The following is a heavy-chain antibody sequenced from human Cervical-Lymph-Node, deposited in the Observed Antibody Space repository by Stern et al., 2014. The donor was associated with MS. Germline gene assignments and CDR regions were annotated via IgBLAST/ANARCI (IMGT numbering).Heavy chain of an antibody. CDR2: ISGSGGTT. V-gene: IGHV3-23*04. J-gene: IGHJ4*02. D-gene: IGHD2/OR15-2a*01. CDR3: AKSPLEYYYYFDY. CDR1: GFTFSSYA. Sequence: VQLVESGGGLVQPGGSLRLSCAASGFTFSSYALTWVRQAPGKGLEWVSAISGSGGTTYYADSVKGRFTISRDNSKNTLSLQMDSLRAEDTATYYCAKSPLEYYYYFDYWGQGILVTVSS.